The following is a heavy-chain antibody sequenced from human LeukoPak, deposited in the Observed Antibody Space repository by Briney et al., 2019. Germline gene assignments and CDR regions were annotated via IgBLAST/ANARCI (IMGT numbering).Heavy chain of an antibody. V-gene: IGHV3-20*04. CDR2: INWNGGST. CDR1: GFTFDDYG. Sequence: PVGSLRLSCAASGFTFDDYGMSWVRQAPGKGLEWVSGINWNGGSTGYADSVKGRFTISRDNAKNSLYLQMNSLRADDTALYYCARDFGYYDRSGYYLGIFDYWGQGTLVTVSS. J-gene: IGHJ4*02. CDR3: ARDFGYYDRSGYYLGIFDY. D-gene: IGHD3-22*01.